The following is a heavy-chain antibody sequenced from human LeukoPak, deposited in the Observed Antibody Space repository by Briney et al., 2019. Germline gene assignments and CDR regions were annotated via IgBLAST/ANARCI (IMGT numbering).Heavy chain of an antibody. J-gene: IGHJ5*02. CDR3: ARTDRLDGAPYLIGP. CDR1: GYTFTDYY. D-gene: IGHD2-21*01. Sequence: ASVKVSCKTSGYTFTDYYMHWVRQAPGQGLEWMGWINPNSGVTSSAQKFQGRVTMTRDTSITTVYMEVRWLTSDDTAIYYCARTDRLDGAPYLIGPWGQGTLVTVSS. V-gene: IGHV1-2*02. CDR2: INPNSGVT.